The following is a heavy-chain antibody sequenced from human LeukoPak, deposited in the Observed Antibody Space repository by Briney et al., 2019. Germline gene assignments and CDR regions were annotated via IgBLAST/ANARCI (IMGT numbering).Heavy chain of an antibody. J-gene: IGHJ5*02. D-gene: IGHD3-22*01. V-gene: IGHV4-39*07. Sequence: PSGTLSLTCTVSGGSVSDYRSYWPWIRQPPGKGLEWVGSVYHNGDTYYNPALKSRVTISVDTSKNQFSLKLSLVTAADTAVYYCARASLSDSSAYPWGQGTLVTVSS. CDR1: GGSVSDYRSY. CDR2: VYHNGDT. CDR3: ARASLSDSSAYP.